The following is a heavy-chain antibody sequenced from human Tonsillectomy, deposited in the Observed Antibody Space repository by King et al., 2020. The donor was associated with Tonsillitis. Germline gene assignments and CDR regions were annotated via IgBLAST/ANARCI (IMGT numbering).Heavy chain of an antibody. D-gene: IGHD3-9*01. V-gene: IGHV3-21*01. CDR2: ISSTRSYI. CDR3: VPYYDILTGFYPSWFDP. Sequence: QLVQSGGGLVKPGGSLRLSCAASGFTFSSYSMNWVRQAPGKGLEWVSSISSTRSYIYYADSVKGRFTISRDNAKNSVFLQMNSLRAEDTAVYFCVPYYDILTGFYPSWFDPWGQGTLVTVSS. J-gene: IGHJ5*02. CDR1: GFTFSSYS.